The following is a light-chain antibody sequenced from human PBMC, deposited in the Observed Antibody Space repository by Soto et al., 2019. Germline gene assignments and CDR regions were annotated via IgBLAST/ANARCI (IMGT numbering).Light chain of an antibody. V-gene: IGKV1-39*01. Sequence: DIQMTQSPPSLSASVGDRVTITCRASQTISSYLNWYQQKPGKAPKLLTYAASSLQSGVPSRFSGGGSGTDFTLTSSSLQPEDFATYYCQQSYSIPYTFGQGTKLEIK. J-gene: IGKJ2*01. CDR3: QQSYSIPYT. CDR1: QTISSY. CDR2: AAS.